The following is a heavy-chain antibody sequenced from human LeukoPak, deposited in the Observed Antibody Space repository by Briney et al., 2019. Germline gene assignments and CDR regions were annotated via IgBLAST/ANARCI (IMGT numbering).Heavy chain of an antibody. V-gene: IGHV3-30-3*01. J-gene: IGHJ4*02. CDR1: GFTFSSYA. Sequence: GGSLRLSCAASGFTFSSYAMRWVRQAPGKGLEWVAVISYDGSNKYYADSVKGRFSISRDNSKNTVFMEMNSLKPEDTALYYCASSEHIVVVSSTPASYWGQGTLVTVSS. D-gene: IGHD2-21*01. CDR2: ISYDGSNK. CDR3: ASSEHIVVVSSTPASY.